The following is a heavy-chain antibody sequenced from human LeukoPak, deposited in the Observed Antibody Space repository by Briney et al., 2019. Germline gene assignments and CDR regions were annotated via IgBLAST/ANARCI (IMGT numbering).Heavy chain of an antibody. J-gene: IGHJ4*02. CDR1: GFTFSSNA. V-gene: IGHV3-30*03. Sequence: GGSLRLSCAASGFTFSSNAMRWVRQAPGKGLEWVAVISDDGSDKYYADSVEGRFTISRDNSKNTLYLQMNSLRAEDTAVYYCASDREYYYGSGSFDYWGQGTLVTVSS. CDR2: ISDDGSDK. CDR3: ASDREYYYGSGSFDY. D-gene: IGHD3-10*01.